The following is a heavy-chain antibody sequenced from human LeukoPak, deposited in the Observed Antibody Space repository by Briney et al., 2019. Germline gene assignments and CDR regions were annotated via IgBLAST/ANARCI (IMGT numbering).Heavy chain of an antibody. Sequence: ASVNVSFTASGYTFTSYGISWVRQAPGQGLEWMGWISAYNGNTNYAQKLQGRVTMTTDTSTSTAYMELRSLRSDDTAVYYCARDSSSWYRRLDYWGQGTLVTVSS. J-gene: IGHJ4*02. V-gene: IGHV1-18*01. CDR2: ISAYNGNT. CDR3: ARDSSSWYRRLDY. D-gene: IGHD6-13*01. CDR1: GYTFTSYG.